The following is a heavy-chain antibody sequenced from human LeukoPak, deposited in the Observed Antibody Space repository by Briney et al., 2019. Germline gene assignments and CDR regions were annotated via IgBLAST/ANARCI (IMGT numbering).Heavy chain of an antibody. J-gene: IGHJ5*02. V-gene: IGHV3-48*01. D-gene: IGHD5-18*01. CDR3: ARGGYSYGYDRWFDP. CDR2: ISSSSSTI. Sequence: GGSLRLSCAASGFTFSSYSMNWVRQAPGKGLEWVSYISSSSSTIYYADSVKGRFTISRDNAKNSLYLQMKSLRAEDTAVYYCARGGYSYGYDRWFDPWGQGTLVTVSS. CDR1: GFTFSSYS.